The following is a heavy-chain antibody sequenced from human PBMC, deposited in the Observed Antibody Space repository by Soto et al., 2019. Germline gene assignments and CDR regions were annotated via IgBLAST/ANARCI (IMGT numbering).Heavy chain of an antibody. D-gene: IGHD3-10*01. Sequence: QVQLVQSGAEVKKPGASVKVSCKASGYTFTSYGISWVRQAPGQGLEWMGWISAYNGNTNYAQKLQGRVTMTTDTSTSTAYMELRSMRSDDTAVYYCARSLSPYGSGSRWFDPWGQGTLVTVSS. CDR3: ARSLSPYGSGSRWFDP. CDR1: GYTFTSYG. J-gene: IGHJ5*02. CDR2: ISAYNGNT. V-gene: IGHV1-18*01.